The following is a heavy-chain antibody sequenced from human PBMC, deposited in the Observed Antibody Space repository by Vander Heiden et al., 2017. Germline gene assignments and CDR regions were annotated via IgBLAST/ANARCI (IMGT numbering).Heavy chain of an antibody. Sequence: VQLLESGGGLVQPGGSLRLSCAAPGFTFGSYGMSWVRQAAGKGLEWVSAISDSGGNTYYADSVKGRFTISRDNSKNTLYLQMNSLRAEDTAVYYCAKDGPGCGGDCYSDYWGQGTLVTVSS. D-gene: IGHD2-21*02. CDR2: ISDSGGNT. CDR3: AKDGPGCGGDCYSDY. J-gene: IGHJ4*02. V-gene: IGHV3-23*01. CDR1: GFTFGSYG.